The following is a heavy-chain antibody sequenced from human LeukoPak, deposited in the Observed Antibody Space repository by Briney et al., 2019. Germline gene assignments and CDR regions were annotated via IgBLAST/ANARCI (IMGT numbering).Heavy chain of an antibody. CDR2: ISWNSGSI. V-gene: IGHV3-9*01. CDR1: GFTFDDYA. D-gene: IGHD2-15*01. Sequence: GRSLRLSCAASGFTFDDYAMHWVRQAPGKGLEWVSGISWNSGSIGYADSVEGRFTISRDNAKNSLYLQMNSLRAEDTALYYCAKGRGGSITIPFDYWGQGTLVTVSS. CDR3: AKGRGGSITIPFDY. J-gene: IGHJ4*02.